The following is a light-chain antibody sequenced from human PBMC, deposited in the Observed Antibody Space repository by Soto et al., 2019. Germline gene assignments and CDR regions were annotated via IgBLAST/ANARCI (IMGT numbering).Light chain of an antibody. CDR2: AAS. V-gene: IGKV1-12*01. CDR3: QQPTSLPIT. CDR1: QGISSW. Sequence: DIQMTQSPSFVSASVGDRVNITCRASQGISSWLAWYQHKPGRAPKLLIHAASSLQSGVPSRFSGSGSGTDFTLTFSSLQHEHSATYSYQQPTSLPITFDGQTKVEIK. J-gene: IGKJ4*02.